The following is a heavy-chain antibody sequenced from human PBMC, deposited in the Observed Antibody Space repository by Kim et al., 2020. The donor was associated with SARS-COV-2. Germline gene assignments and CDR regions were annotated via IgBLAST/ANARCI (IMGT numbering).Heavy chain of an antibody. J-gene: IGHJ6*03. CDR1: GFTFGDYA. D-gene: IGHD3-3*01. CDR2: ITWNSATT. V-gene: IGHV3-9*01. CDR3: AKDRTYDFWSGIYMDV. Sequence: GGSLRLSCAASGFTFGDYAMHWVRQAPGKGLEWVSGITWNSATTAYADSVKGRFTISRDNAKNSLSLQMNSLRPEDTALYYCAKDRTYDFWSGIYMDVWGKGTTVPVS.